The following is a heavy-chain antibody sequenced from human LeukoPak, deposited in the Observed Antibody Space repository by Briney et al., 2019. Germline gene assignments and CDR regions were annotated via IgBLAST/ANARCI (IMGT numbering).Heavy chain of an antibody. D-gene: IGHD1-26*01. CDR3: ARGSGGKAYY. J-gene: IGHJ4*02. V-gene: IGHV4-34*01. Sequence: SETLSLTCAVYGGSFSGYYWSWIRQPPGKGLEWIGEINHSGSTNYNPSLKSRVTISVDTSKNQFSLKLSSVTAADTAVYYCARGSGGKAYYWGQGTLVTVSS. CDR2: INHSGST. CDR1: GGSFSGYY.